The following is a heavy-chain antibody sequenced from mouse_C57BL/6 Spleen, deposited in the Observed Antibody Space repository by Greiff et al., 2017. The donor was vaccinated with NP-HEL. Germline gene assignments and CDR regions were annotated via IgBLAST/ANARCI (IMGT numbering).Heavy chain of an antibody. CDR3: ARGRANFNFDY. D-gene: IGHD4-1*01. V-gene: IGHV5-4*01. CDR2: ISDGGSYT. J-gene: IGHJ2*01. CDR1: GFTFSSYA. Sequence: EVQLVESGGGLVKPGGSLKLSCAASGFTFSSYAMSWVRQTPEKRLEWVATISDGGSYTYYPDNVTGRFTISRDNAKNNLYLQMSHLKSEDTAMYYCARGRANFNFDYWGQGTTLTVSS.